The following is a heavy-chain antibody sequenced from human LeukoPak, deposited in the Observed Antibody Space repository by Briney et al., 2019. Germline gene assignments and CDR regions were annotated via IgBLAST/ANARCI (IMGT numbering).Heavy chain of an antibody. CDR2: ISYDGSNK. J-gene: IGHJ6*02. Sequence: PGGSLRLSCAASGFTFSSYAMHWVRQAPGKGLEWVAVISYDGSNKYYADSVKGRFTITRDNSKNTLYLQMNSLRAEDTAVYYCARDRNYGDSLGYYYGMDVWGQGTTVTVSS. D-gene: IGHD4-17*01. CDR3: ARDRNYGDSLGYYYGMDV. CDR1: GFTFSSYA. V-gene: IGHV3-30-3*01.